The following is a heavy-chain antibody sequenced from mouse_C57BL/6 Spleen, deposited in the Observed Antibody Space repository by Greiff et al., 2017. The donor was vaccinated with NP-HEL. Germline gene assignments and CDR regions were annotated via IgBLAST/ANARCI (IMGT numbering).Heavy chain of an antibody. CDR1: GYSITSGYY. CDR3: ARDYYGSSYDY. Sequence: VQLQQSGPGLVKPSQSLSLTCSVTGYSITSGYYWNWIRQFPGNKLEWMGYISYDGSNNYNPSLKNRISITRDTSKNQFFLKLNSVTTEDTATYYCARDYYGSSYDYWGQGTTLPVSS. J-gene: IGHJ2*01. V-gene: IGHV3-6*01. D-gene: IGHD1-1*01. CDR2: ISYDGSN.